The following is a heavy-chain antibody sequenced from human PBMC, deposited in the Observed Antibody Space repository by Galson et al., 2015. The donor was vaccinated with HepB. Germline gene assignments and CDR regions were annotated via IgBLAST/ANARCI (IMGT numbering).Heavy chain of an antibody. J-gene: IGHJ3*02. D-gene: IGHD6-19*01. Sequence: SVKVSCKASGYTFTGYYMHWVRQAPGQGLEWMGRINPNSGGTNYAQKFQGRVTMTRDTSISTAYMELSRLRSDDTAVYYCARTFRYSSGSDDAFDIWGQGTMVTVSS. V-gene: IGHV1-2*06. CDR1: GYTFTGYY. CDR3: ARTFRYSSGSDDAFDI. CDR2: INPNSGGT.